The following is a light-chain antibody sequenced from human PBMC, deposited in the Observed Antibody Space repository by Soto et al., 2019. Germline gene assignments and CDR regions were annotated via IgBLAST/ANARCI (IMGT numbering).Light chain of an antibody. V-gene: IGLV1-44*01. CDR3: AAWDDSLNGWV. Sequence: QSVLTQPPSASGTPGQRVTISCSGSSSNIGSNTVNWYQQLPGTAPKLLIYTNNQRPSGVPDRFSGSTSGSSASLANSGLQSDDEADYYCAAWDDSLNGWVFGGGTKLTVL. J-gene: IGLJ3*02. CDR2: TNN. CDR1: SSNIGSNT.